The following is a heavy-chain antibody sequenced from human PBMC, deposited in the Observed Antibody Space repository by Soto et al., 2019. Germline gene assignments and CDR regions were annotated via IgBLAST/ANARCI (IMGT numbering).Heavy chain of an antibody. CDR3: ARVVWGTVTPYYFHY. CDR1: GGSISSGGYY. V-gene: IGHV4-31*03. CDR2: IYYSGST. D-gene: IGHD4-17*01. J-gene: IGHJ4*02. Sequence: QVQLQESGPGLVKPSQTLSLTCTVSGGSISSGGYYWSWIRQHPGKGLEWIGYIYYSGSTYYNPSLKSRVTISVDTSKNQFSLKLSSVTAADTAVYYCARVVWGTVTPYYFHYWGQGTLVTVSS.